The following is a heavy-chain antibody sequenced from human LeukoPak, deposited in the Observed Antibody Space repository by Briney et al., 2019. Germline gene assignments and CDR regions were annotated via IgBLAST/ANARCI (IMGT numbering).Heavy chain of an antibody. CDR3: ARGWNFDY. V-gene: IGHV5-51*01. Sequence: GESLKISCKGSGYTFTNYWIGWVRQMPGKGLEWMGIINPGDSATRYSPSFQSQVTISADKSISTTYLQWSSLKAADSAIYHCARGWNFDYWGQGTLVTVSS. CDR1: GYTFTNYW. J-gene: IGHJ4*02. D-gene: IGHD6-19*01. CDR2: INPGDSAT.